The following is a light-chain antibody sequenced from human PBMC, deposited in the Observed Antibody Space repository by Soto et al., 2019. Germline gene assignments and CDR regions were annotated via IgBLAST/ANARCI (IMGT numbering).Light chain of an antibody. V-gene: IGKV1-9*01. Sequence: IHLTQSPSSLSASGGDRFTIAFRASQGIARYLAWYQQKPGRAPKLLIYTASTLQSGVPSRFSGSGSGTDFTLTISSLQPEDFATYYCQQLNSYPLTFGQGTRLEIK. CDR1: QGIARY. CDR2: TAS. CDR3: QQLNSYPLT. J-gene: IGKJ5*01.